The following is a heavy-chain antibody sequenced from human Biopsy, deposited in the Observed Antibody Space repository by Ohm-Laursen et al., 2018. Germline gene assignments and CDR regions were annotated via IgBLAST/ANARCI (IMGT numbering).Heavy chain of an antibody. CDR2: ISYTGGI. CDR3: ARMPHFDY. D-gene: IGHD2-2*01. Sequence: SETLSLTCTVSRDSISNYYWTWIRKSPGKGLEWLAYISYTGGITSNPSLNGRATMSLDTPKNQFSLRLIYVTAADTAVYYCARMPHFDYWGQGILVTVSS. CDR1: RDSISNYY. J-gene: IGHJ4*02. V-gene: IGHV4-59*01.